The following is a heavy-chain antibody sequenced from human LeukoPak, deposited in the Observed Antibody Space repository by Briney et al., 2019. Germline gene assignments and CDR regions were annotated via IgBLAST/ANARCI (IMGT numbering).Heavy chain of an antibody. CDR2: INPKSGGT. CDR3: ARGYDILTYYYLDV. J-gene: IGHJ6*03. CDR1: GYTFTCYY. V-gene: IGHV1-2*02. D-gene: IGHD3-9*01. Sequence: ASVKVSCKASGYTFTCYYMHWVRQAPGQGLEWMGWINPKSGGTNYAQKFQGRVTMTRDTSISTAYMELSRLRSDDTAVYYCARGYDILTYYYLDVWGKGTTVTVSS.